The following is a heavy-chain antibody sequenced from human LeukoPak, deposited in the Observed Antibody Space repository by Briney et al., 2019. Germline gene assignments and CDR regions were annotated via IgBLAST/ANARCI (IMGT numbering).Heavy chain of an antibody. CDR3: ARGEYYYDSSGYTSVDY. V-gene: IGHV3-33*08. D-gene: IGHD3-22*01. Sequence: PGGSLRLSCAASGLTFKNFAVSSASQAPGKWLEWVEVILYDGSSKYYADSVKGRFTISRDNSKSTLYLQMNSLRTEDTAVYYCARGEYYYDSSGYTSVDYWGQGTLVTVSS. J-gene: IGHJ4*02. CDR1: GLTFKNFA. CDR2: ILYDGSSK.